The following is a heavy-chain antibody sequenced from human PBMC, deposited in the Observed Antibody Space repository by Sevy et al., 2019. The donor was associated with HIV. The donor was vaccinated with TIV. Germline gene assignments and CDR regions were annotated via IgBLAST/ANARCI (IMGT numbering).Heavy chain of an antibody. J-gene: IGHJ6*02. CDR3: AKSPRYSGYDFAHYYYYYGMDI. CDR2: ISGSGGST. CDR1: GFTFSSYA. D-gene: IGHD5-12*01. Sequence: EGSLRLSCAASGFTFSSYAMSWVHQAPGKGLEWVSAISGSGGSTYYADSVKGRFTISRDNSKNTLYLQMNSLRAEDTAVYYFAKSPRYSGYDFAHYYYYYGMDIWGQGTTVTVSS. V-gene: IGHV3-23*01.